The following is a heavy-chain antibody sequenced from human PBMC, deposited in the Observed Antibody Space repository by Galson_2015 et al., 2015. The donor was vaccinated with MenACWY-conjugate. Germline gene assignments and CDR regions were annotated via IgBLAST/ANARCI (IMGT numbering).Heavy chain of an antibody. V-gene: IGHV3-74*01. Sequence: SLRLSCAASGFTFSNYWMHWVRQAPGKGLVWVSRINSDGSGIGYADSVKGRFTISRDNAKNTLYLQMNSLRAEDTAVYYCVREILGNDNYWGQGTLVTVSS. J-gene: IGHJ4*02. CDR1: GFTFSNYW. D-gene: IGHD1-26*01. CDR2: INSDGSGI. CDR3: VREILGNDNY.